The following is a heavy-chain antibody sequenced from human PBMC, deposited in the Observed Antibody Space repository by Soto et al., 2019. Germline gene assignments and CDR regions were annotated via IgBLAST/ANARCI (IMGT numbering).Heavy chain of an antibody. CDR2: IYSAGNT. J-gene: IGHJ6*02. V-gene: IGHV3-66*01. CDR1: GFTVSSNY. D-gene: IGHD2-15*01. CDR3: ARDIVVGGPTINYYYGMDV. Sequence: GSLRLSCAASGFTVSSNYMSWVRQAPGKGLEWISIIYSAGNTYYADSVKGRFTISRDNSKNTLYLQMNSLGAEDTAVYYCARDIVVGGPTINYYYGMDVWGQGTTVTVSS.